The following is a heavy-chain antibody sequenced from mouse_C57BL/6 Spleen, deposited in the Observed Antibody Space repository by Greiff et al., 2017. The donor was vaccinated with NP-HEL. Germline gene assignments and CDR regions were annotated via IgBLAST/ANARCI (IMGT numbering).Heavy chain of an antibody. Sequence: EVKLQQSGPELVKPGASVKISCKASGYTFTDYYMNWVKQSHGKSLEWIGDINPNNGGTSYNQKFKGKATLTVDKSSSTAYMELRSLTSEDSAVYYCATYYYGSSYFDYWGQGTTLTVSS. J-gene: IGHJ2*01. CDR3: ATYYYGSSYFDY. CDR1: GYTFTDYY. V-gene: IGHV1-26*01. D-gene: IGHD1-1*01. CDR2: INPNNGGT.